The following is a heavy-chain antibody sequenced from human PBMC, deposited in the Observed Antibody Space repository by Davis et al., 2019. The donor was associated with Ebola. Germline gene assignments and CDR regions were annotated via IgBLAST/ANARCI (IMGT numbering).Heavy chain of an antibody. CDR2: IYYDGSNE. V-gene: IGHV3-33*01. D-gene: IGHD5-18*01. Sequence: PGGSLRLSCAASGFSLSIYGMHWVRQAPGKGLEWVAVIYYDGSNEYYADSVKGRFTISRDNSKNTLYLQMNILRAEDTAVYYCARDLALRYSYDAFDIWGQGTMVTVSS. CDR1: GFSLSIYG. CDR3: ARDLALRYSYDAFDI. J-gene: IGHJ3*02.